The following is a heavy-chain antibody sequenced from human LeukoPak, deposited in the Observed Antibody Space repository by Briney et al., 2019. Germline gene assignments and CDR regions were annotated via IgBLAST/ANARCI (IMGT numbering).Heavy chain of an antibody. V-gene: IGHV3-53*01. Sequence: GGSLRLSCAASGFTVSSNYMSWVRQAPGKGLEWVSVIYSGGSTYYADSVKGRSTISRDNSKNTLYLQMNSLRAEDTAVYYCARPSDYGLPLGYWGQGTLVTVSS. J-gene: IGHJ4*02. CDR3: ARPSDYGLPLGY. D-gene: IGHD4-17*01. CDR2: IYSGGST. CDR1: GFTVSSNY.